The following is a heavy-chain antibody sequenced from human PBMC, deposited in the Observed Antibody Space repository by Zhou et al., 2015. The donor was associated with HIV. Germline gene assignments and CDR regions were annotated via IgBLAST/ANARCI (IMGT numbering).Heavy chain of an antibody. Sequence: QVQLVQSGTEVKRPGSSVKVSCKASGGTFSDSDIAWVRQAPGQGLEWMGGITPMFDMAKSALRFRGRVIITADKSTGTAYMELSSLRSEDTAVYYCARDLYYDSSGYSDYWGQGTLVTVSS. CDR2: ITPMFDMA. D-gene: IGHD3-22*01. CDR1: GGTFSDSD. V-gene: IGHV1-69*17. CDR3: ARDLYYDSSGYSDY. J-gene: IGHJ4*02.